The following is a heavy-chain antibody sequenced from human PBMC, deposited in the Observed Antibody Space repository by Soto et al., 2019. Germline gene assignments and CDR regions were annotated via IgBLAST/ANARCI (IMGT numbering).Heavy chain of an antibody. CDR2: IYSSGST. D-gene: IGHD3-22*01. J-gene: IGHJ3*02. CDR3: ARAHFPYDSSGYYFAAFDI. CDR1: GGSISSGDYY. Sequence: QVQLQESGPGLVKPSQTLSLTCTVSGGSISSGDYYWSWIRQPPGKGLEWIGYIYSSGSTYYNPSLKSRVTISVDTSKNQYSLNLSSVTAANTAVYYCARAHFPYDSSGYYFAAFDIWGQGTMVTVSS. V-gene: IGHV4-30-4*01.